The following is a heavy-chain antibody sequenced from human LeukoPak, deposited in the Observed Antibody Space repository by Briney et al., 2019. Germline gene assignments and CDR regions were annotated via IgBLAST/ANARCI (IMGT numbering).Heavy chain of an antibody. CDR1: GFTLSIHR. V-gene: IGHV3-21*01. J-gene: IGHJ4*02. CDR3: ARFGSYCSSTSCPLDY. CDR2: ISSSSSYI. Sequence: PGGSLRLSCAASGFTLSIHRMNWVRQAPGKGLEWVSSISSSSSYIYYADSVTGRFTMSRDNAKNSLYLQMNNLRAEDTAVYYCARFGSYCSSTSCPLDYWGQGTLVTVSS. D-gene: IGHD2-2*01.